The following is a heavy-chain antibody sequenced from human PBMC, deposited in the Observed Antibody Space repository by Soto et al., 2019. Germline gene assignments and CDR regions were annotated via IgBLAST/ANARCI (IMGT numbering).Heavy chain of an antibody. Sequence: GFTFDDYTMHWVRQAPGKGLEWVTLISWDGGTTYYADSVKGRFTISRDNSKTSLYLQMNSLRTEDTALYYCAKDSGGSSWWFGSYYAMDVWGQGTTVTVSS. CDR1: GFTFDDYT. CDR3: AKDSGGSSWWFGSYYAMDV. J-gene: IGHJ6*02. V-gene: IGHV3-43*01. CDR2: ISWDGGTT. D-gene: IGHD6-13*01.